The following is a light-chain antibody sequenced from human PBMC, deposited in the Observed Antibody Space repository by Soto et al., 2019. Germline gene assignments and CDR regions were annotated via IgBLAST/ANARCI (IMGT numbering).Light chain of an antibody. V-gene: IGKV3-20*01. Sequence: EIMMTLSPFALSVSPGERAPLSCRASQSVSNTYLAWYQQKPGQAPRLLIYAASSRATGIPDRFSGSGSGTDFTLTISRLEPEDFALYYCQQYGSSPITFGQGTRLEIK. J-gene: IGKJ5*01. CDR3: QQYGSSPIT. CDR2: AAS. CDR1: QSVSNTY.